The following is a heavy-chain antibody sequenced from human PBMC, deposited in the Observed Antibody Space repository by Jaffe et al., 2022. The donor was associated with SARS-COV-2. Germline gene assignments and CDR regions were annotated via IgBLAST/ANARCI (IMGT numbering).Heavy chain of an antibody. CDR2: INPSGGST. V-gene: IGHV1-46*01. CDR1: GYTFTSYY. CDR3: ARDRVVVVVAATRPHIAGMDV. Sequence: QVQLVQSGAEVKKPGASVKVSCKASGYTFTSYYMHWVRQAPGQGLEWMGIINPSGGSTSYAQKFQGRVTMTRDTSTSTVYMELSSLRSEDTAVYYCARDRVVVVVAATRPHIAGMDVWGQGTTVTVSS. D-gene: IGHD2-15*01. J-gene: IGHJ6*02.